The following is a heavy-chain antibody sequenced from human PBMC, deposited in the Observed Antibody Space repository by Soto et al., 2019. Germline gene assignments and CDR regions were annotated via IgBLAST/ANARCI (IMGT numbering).Heavy chain of an antibody. Sequence: PGGSLRLSCAASGFTFTTAWINWVRQAPGRGLEWVGRINSDGSSTSYADSVKGRFTISRDNAKNTLYLQMNSLRAEDTAVYYCAKVRGILTGYYAYWGQGTLVTVSS. CDR1: GFTFTTAW. CDR3: AKVRGILTGYYAY. D-gene: IGHD3-9*01. J-gene: IGHJ4*02. CDR2: INSDGSST. V-gene: IGHV3-74*01.